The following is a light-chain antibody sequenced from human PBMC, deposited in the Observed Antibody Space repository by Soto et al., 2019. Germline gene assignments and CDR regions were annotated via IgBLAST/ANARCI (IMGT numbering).Light chain of an antibody. J-gene: IGKJ1*01. CDR2: DAS. Sequence: DIQMTQSPPTLSASVGDRVTITCRASQNIRSRLGWFQQKPGKAPKLLIYDASSLESGVPQRFSGSGSGTEFTVTISSLQTDDFSTYYCQQYHSYWTFGQGTKVDIK. CDR3: QQYHSYWT. CDR1: QNIRSR. V-gene: IGKV1-5*01.